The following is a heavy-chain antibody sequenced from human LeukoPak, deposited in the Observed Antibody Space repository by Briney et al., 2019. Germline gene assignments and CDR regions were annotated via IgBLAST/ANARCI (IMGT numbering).Heavy chain of an antibody. CDR3: AKADSGSYDSFQH. D-gene: IGHD1-26*01. CDR1: GFTFSSYG. V-gene: IGHV3-33*06. Sequence: GRSLRLSCAASGFTFSSYGMHWVRQAPGKGLEWVAVIWYDGSNKYNADSVKGRFTISRDNSKNTLYLQMNSLRAEDTAVYYCAKADSGSYDSFQHWGQGTLVTVSS. J-gene: IGHJ1*01. CDR2: IWYDGSNK.